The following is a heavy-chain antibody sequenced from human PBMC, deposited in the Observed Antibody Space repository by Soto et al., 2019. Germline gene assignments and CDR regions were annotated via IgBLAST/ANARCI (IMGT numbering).Heavy chain of an antibody. Sequence: QVHLVQSGAEVKKPGASVKVSCTASGYDFNIYDIHWVRQSTGQGLEWMGWMTTKRETPGYAPKFQGRFTMTRDTSRSAVYMELSSLGSEDTAVYFWERGVHGFWSGETYYYAMDVWGQGTTVTVSS. CDR2: MTTKRETP. J-gene: IGHJ6*02. D-gene: IGHD3-3*01. CDR3: ERGVHGFWSGETYYYAMDV. V-gene: IGHV1-8*01. CDR1: GYDFNIYD.